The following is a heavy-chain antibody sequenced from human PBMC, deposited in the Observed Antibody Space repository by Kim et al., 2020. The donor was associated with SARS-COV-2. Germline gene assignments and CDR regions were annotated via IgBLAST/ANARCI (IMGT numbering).Heavy chain of an antibody. CDR3: ARGARGAIAARPRYYYYGMDV. V-gene: IGHV1-18*01. Sequence: ASVKVSCKASGYTFTSYGISWVRQAPGQGLEWMGWISAYNGNTNYEQKLQGRVTMTTDTSTSTAYMELRSLRSDDTAVYYCARGARGAIAARPRYYYYGMDVWGQGTTVTVSS. CDR1: GYTFTSYG. J-gene: IGHJ6*02. CDR2: ISAYNGNT. D-gene: IGHD6-6*01.